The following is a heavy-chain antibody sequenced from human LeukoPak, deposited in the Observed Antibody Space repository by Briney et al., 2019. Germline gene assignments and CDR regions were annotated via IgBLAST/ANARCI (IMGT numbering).Heavy chain of an antibody. D-gene: IGHD3-9*01. CDR3: ARFYEKIFPE. J-gene: IGHJ4*02. CDR1: GYSFTSYY. CDR2: IYPDDSDT. V-gene: IGHV5-51*01. Sequence: GESLKISCKGSGYSFTSYYIAWVRQMPGKGLEWMGIIYPDDSDTRYSPSFQGQVTISADKSISTAYLQWSSLKASDTAMYYCARFYEKIFPEWGQGTLVTVSS.